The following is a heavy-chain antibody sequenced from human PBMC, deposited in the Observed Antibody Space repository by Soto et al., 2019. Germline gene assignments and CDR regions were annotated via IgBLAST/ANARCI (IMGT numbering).Heavy chain of an antibody. V-gene: IGHV3-30-3*01. CDR1: GFTFSSYA. J-gene: IGHJ6*02. Sequence: QVQLVESGGGVVQPGRSLRLSCAASGFTFSSYAMHWVRQAPGKGLEWVAVISYDGSNKYYADSVKGRFTISRDNSKNPLFLQMDNLRGGDTAVYYWARGQGPAFVNFYYHYGMGVWGPGAKV. CDR3: ARGQGPAFVNFYYHYGMGV. D-gene: IGHD2-2*01. CDR2: ISYDGSNK.